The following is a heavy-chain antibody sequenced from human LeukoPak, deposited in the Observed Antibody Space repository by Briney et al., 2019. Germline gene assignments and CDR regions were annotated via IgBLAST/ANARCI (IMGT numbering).Heavy chain of an antibody. CDR2: IRSKANSYAT. CDR3: TTVYCSSTSCDPDAFDI. CDR1: GFTFSGSA. D-gene: IGHD2-2*01. V-gene: IGHV3-73*01. Sequence: GRSLRLSCAASGFTFSGSAMHWVRQASGKGLEWVGRIRSKANSYATAYAASVKGRFTISRDDSKNTAYLQMNSLKTEDTAVYYCTTVYCSSTSCDPDAFDIWGQGTMVTVSS. J-gene: IGHJ3*02.